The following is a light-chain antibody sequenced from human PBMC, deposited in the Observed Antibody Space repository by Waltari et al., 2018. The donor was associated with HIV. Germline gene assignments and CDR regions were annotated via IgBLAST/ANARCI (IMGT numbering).Light chain of an antibody. V-gene: IGLV2-14*01. Sequence: QSALTQPASVSGSPGQSITISCTGINVDFGAFKFVSWYQHHPGKAPKLIIYEVHNRPSGVSDRFSGSKSGNSASLTISGLQTADEADYYCTSYTSGSVLFGGGTNLTVL. CDR2: EVH. J-gene: IGLJ2*01. CDR3: TSYTSGSVL. CDR1: NVDFGAFKF.